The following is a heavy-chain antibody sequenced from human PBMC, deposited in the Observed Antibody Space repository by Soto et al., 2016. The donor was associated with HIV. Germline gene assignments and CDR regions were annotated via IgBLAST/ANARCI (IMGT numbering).Heavy chain of an antibody. J-gene: IGHJ1*01. Sequence: EVQLVETGGGLVQPGGPVRLSCAPSGFSISYNYMSWVRQAPGKGLEWVSSVYVNGRTYYADSVKGRFTVSRDMSKNLIYLQMNSLRTEDTAVYFCARDNGRSLIQNWGRGTLATVSS. D-gene: IGHD1-26*01. CDR3: ARDNGRSLIQN. CDR2: VYVNGRT. V-gene: IGHV3-53*02. CDR1: GFSISYNY.